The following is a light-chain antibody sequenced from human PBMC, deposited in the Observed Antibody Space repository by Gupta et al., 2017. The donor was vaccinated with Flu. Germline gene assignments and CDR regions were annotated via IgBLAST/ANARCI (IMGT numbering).Light chain of an antibody. CDR3: QQYHTYPIT. Sequence: DIQMTQTPSILSASVGDRVTITCRASPSINTWLAWYQQKSGKAPTVLIYKASTLKSGAPSRFSGSGSGTEFTLTISGLQPDDFATYYCQQYHTYPITFGQGTKGEI. CDR1: PSINTW. CDR2: KAS. J-gene: IGKJ2*01. V-gene: IGKV1-5*03.